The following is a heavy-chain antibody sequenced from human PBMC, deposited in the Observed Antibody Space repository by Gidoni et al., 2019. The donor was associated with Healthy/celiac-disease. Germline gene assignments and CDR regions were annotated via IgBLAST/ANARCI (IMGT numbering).Heavy chain of an antibody. CDR1: GFTFRSYG. J-gene: IGHJ4*02. Sequence: QVQLVASGGGVVQPGRSLRLSCAASGFTFRSYGMPWVRQAPGKGLEWVAVISYDGSNKYYADSVKGRFTISRDNSKNTLYLQMNSLRAEDTAVYYCAKGPTMVRGVIINLDYWGQGTLVTVSS. CDR2: ISYDGSNK. CDR3: AKGPTMVRGVIINLDY. D-gene: IGHD3-10*01. V-gene: IGHV3-30*18.